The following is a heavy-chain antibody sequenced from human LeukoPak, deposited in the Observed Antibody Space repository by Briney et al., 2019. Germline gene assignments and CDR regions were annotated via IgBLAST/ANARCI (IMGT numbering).Heavy chain of an antibody. CDR3: AKEEAESCSGGRCYSMNY. CDR1: GFTFSSYS. CDR2: ISNDGSNE. D-gene: IGHD2-15*01. J-gene: IGHJ4*02. Sequence: PGGSLRLSCAASGFTFSSYSMNWVHQAPGKGLEWVAVISNDGSNEYYADSVKGRFTISRDNSKNTLHLQTNSLRAEDTAVYYCAKEEAESCSGGRCYSMNYWGQGTLVTVSS. V-gene: IGHV3-30*18.